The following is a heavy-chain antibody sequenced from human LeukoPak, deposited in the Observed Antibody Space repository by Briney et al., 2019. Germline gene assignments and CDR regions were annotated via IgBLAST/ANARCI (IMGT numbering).Heavy chain of an antibody. CDR3: AKNPGVAVAGPTSFDY. D-gene: IGHD6-19*01. J-gene: IGHJ4*02. CDR1: GFTFSSYV. Sequence: PGGSLRLSCAASGFTFSSYVMSWVRRAPGKGLEWVSIVSSSGVNTYYADSVRGRFIISRDNSNNTLYLQMNSLRAEDTAIYYCAKNPGVAVAGPTSFDYWGQGTLVTVSS. V-gene: IGHV3-23*01. CDR2: VSSSGVNT.